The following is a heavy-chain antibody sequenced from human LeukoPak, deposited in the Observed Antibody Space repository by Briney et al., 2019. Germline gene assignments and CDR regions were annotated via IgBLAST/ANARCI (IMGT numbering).Heavy chain of an antibody. V-gene: IGHV3-23*01. CDR2: IRGGGGNI. CDR3: AKELFGSGNYYNGVFDF. Sequence: TGGSLRLSCAASGFTFSSYAMSWVRQIPGKGLQWVSSIRGGGGNIQYADSVKGRFTISRDNSKNTLYLQMNSLRGEDTAVYYCAKELFGSGNYYNGVFDFWGQGTLVTVSS. D-gene: IGHD3-10*01. J-gene: IGHJ4*02. CDR1: GFTFSSYA.